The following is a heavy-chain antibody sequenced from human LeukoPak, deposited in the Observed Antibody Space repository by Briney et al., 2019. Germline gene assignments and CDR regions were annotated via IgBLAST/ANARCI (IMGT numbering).Heavy chain of an antibody. CDR2: IYYSGST. CDR3: ARHLDYSSSWYYFDY. J-gene: IGHJ4*02. Sequence: SETLSLTCTVSGXSISSYYWSWIRQPPGKGLEWIGYIYYSGSTNYNPSLKSRVTISVDTSKNQFSLKLSSVTAADTAVYYCARHLDYSSSWYYFDYWSQGTLVTVSS. D-gene: IGHD6-13*01. CDR1: GXSISSYY. V-gene: IGHV4-59*08.